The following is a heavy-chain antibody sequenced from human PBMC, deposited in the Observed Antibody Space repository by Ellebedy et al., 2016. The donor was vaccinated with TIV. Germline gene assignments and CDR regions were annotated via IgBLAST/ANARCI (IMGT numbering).Heavy chain of an antibody. CDR2: IYSGGNT. Sequence: GESLKISCAASGFTVSNNYMSWVRQAPGKGLEWVSVIYSGGNTFYAESVKGRFTNSRDSSQNTLYLQMDSLRAEDTAVYYCASSPSQGYWGQGTLVTVSS. J-gene: IGHJ4*02. CDR1: GFTVSNNY. CDR3: ASSPSQGY. V-gene: IGHV3-53*01.